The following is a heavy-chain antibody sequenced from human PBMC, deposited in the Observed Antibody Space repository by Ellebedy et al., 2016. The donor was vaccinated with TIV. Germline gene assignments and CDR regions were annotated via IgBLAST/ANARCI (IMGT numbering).Heavy chain of an antibody. Sequence: GESLKISCAASGFTFSYYWMHWVRQAPGKGLVWVPRISREGDITNYADSLKGRFTISRVNAKNTLSLQMNGLRVEETALYYCTTDEGGSFNSWGQGTLVTVSS. J-gene: IGHJ1*01. V-gene: IGHV3-74*01. D-gene: IGHD2-15*01. CDR3: TTDEGGSFNS. CDR1: GFTFSYYW. CDR2: ISREGDIT.